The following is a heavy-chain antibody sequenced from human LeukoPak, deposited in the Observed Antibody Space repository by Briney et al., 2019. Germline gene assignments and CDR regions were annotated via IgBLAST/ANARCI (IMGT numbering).Heavy chain of an antibody. D-gene: IGHD6-19*01. Sequence: PGGSLRLSCAASGFTFSNYWMHWVRQAPGKGPVWVSRINTDGSSVSHADSVKGRFTISRDNAKDTLYLQMNSLRAKDTAVYYCARVKDIAVAGSPDYWGQGTLVTVSS. CDR3: ARVKDIAVAGSPDY. CDR2: INTDGSSV. J-gene: IGHJ4*02. V-gene: IGHV3-74*01. CDR1: GFTFSNYW.